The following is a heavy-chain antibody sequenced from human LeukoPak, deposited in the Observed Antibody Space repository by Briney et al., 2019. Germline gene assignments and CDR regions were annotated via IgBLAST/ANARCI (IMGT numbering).Heavy chain of an antibody. D-gene: IGHD2-2*01. CDR2: INPNSGGT. CDR1: GYTLTSYG. J-gene: IGHJ4*02. Sequence: ASVKVSCKASGYTLTSYGINWMRQAPGQGLEWMGWINPNSGGTNYAQKFQGRVTMTRDTSISTAYMELSRLRSDDTAVYYCASCSSTSCYVFDYWGQGTLVTVSS. V-gene: IGHV1-2*02. CDR3: ASCSSTSCYVFDY.